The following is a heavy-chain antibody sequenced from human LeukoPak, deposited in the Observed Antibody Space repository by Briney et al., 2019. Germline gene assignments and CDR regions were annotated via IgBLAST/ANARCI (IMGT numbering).Heavy chain of an antibody. CDR2: IWYDGNYQ. J-gene: IGHJ3*01. CDR1: GFTFSSYG. Sequence: PGGPLRLSCAASGFTFSSYGMHWVRQAPGKGLEWVAVIWYDGNYQYYADSVKGRFTISRDNSKSTLYLEMNSLRVEDTAVYYCARDVVRGLNWFDPWGQGTMVTVSS. CDR3: ARDVVRGLNWFDP. D-gene: IGHD3-10*01. V-gene: IGHV3-33*01.